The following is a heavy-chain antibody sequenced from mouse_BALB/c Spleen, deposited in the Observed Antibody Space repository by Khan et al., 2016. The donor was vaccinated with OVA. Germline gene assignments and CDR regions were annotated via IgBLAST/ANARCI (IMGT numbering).Heavy chain of an antibody. CDR1: GYSLTRSG. D-gene: IGHD3-3*01. Sequence: QVQLKQSGPGLVAPSQSLSITCTVYGYSLTRSGVHWVRQPPGKGLEWLGLIWAGGSTHYYWALMSRLSISIDNSKSLVFLIMNSLQTDDTALYYCARSKYLARYWGQGTTLTVSS. CDR2: IWAGGST. J-gene: IGHJ2*01. CDR3: ARSKYLARY. V-gene: IGHV2-9*02.